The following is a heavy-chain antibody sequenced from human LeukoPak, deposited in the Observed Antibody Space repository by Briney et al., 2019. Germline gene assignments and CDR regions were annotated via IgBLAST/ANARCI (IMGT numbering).Heavy chain of an antibody. J-gene: IGHJ4*02. CDR3: AKDQDYDSSPYFDY. V-gene: IGHV3-48*01. CDR2: ISSSGSTI. D-gene: IGHD3-22*01. Sequence: GGSLRLSCAASGFTFSSYGMHWVRQAPGKGLEWVSYISSSGSTIYYADSVKGRFTISRDNSKNTLYLQMNSLRAEDTAVYYCAKDQDYDSSPYFDYWGQGTLVTVSS. CDR1: GFTFSSYG.